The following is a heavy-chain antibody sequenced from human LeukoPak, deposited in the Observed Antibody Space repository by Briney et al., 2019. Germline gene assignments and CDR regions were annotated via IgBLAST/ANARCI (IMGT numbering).Heavy chain of an antibody. Sequence: GGSLRPSCAASGFTFSTYYMSGIRQAPGKGLEGVSYISSSGSTIYYADSVKGRFTISRDNAKNSLYLQMNSLRAEDTAVYYCARGVTMIDPFDYWGQGTLVTVSS. CDR3: ARGVTMIDPFDY. J-gene: IGHJ4*02. CDR1: GFTFSTYY. V-gene: IGHV3-11*04. D-gene: IGHD3-22*01. CDR2: ISSSGSTI.